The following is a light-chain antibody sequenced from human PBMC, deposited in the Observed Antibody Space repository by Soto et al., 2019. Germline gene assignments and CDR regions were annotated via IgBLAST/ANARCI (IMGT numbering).Light chain of an antibody. CDR3: QQRSNWPPWT. Sequence: EIVLTQSPATLSLSPGERATLSCRASQSVSSYLAWYQQKPGQAPRLLIYDASNRATGIPARFSGSGSGTDVTLIISSREHEDFAAYYCQQRSNWPPWTFGQGTKVEIK. V-gene: IGKV3-11*01. CDR2: DAS. CDR1: QSVSSY. J-gene: IGKJ1*01.